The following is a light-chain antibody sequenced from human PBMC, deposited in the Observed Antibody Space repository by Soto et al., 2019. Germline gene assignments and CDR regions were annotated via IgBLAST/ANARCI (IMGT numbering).Light chain of an antibody. CDR3: QQYDNWPFT. CDR1: QSVTSN. CDR2: GTS. V-gene: IGKV3-15*01. J-gene: IGKJ5*01. Sequence: EIVMTQSPVTLSLSPGESATLSCRASQSVTSNLAWYQQKPGQAPRLLIYGTSTRATGIPARFSCSGSGTDFSLTISSLQSEDFAVYYCQQYDNWPFTFGQGTRLESK.